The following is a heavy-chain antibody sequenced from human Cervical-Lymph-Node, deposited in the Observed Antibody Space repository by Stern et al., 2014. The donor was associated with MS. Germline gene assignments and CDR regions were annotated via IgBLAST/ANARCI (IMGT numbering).Heavy chain of an antibody. D-gene: IGHD3-3*02. V-gene: IGHV4-31*03. J-gene: IGHJ2*01. Sequence: QLQLQESGPGLVKPLQTLSLTCTVSGGSVSSGGYFWNLIRQPPGHGLEWIGHVYDSGSIAYNPSLKSRVTISVDTSKNQFSLRLRSVTAADTAVYYCARNPALWYFDLWGRGTLDAVSS. CDR1: GGSVSSGGYF. CDR2: VYDSGSI. CDR3: ARNPALWYFDL.